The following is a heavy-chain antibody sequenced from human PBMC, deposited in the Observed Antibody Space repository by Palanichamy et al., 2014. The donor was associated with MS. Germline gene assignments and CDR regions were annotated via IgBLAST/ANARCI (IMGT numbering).Heavy chain of an antibody. CDR2: ISGSGGTT. D-gene: IGHD3-3*01. V-gene: IGHV3-23*01. CDR1: GFTFSSYA. Sequence: EVQLLESGGGLVQPGGSLRLSCGASGFTFSSYAMSWVRQAPGKGLEWVSAISGSGGTTYYADSVKGRFTISRDNSKNTLYLQMNSLRGEDTAVYYCAKEGRITIFGVAPYGMDVWGQGITVTVSS. CDR3: AKEGRITIFGVAPYGMDV. J-gene: IGHJ6*02.